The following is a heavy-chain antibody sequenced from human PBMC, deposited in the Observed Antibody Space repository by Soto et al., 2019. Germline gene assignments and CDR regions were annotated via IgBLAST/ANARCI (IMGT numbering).Heavy chain of an antibody. CDR3: ARVVVSRDSSGYYYVGYFDY. J-gene: IGHJ4*02. D-gene: IGHD3-22*01. CDR2: IYYSGST. V-gene: IGHV4-31*03. CDR1: GGSISSGDYY. Sequence: PSETLSLTCTVSGGSISSGDYYWSWIRQHPGKGLEWIGYIYYSGSTYYNPSLKSRVTISVDTSKNQFSLKLSSVTAADTAVYYCARVVVSRDSSGYYYVGYFDYWGQGTLVTVSS.